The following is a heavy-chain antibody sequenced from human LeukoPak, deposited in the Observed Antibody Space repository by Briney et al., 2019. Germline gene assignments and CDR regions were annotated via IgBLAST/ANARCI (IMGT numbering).Heavy chain of an antibody. Sequence: ASVKVXXXXXXYTFTDYYMHWVRQAPGQGLEWMGWINPNSGGTKYAQKFQGRVTMTRDTSINTAYMELTRLTYDDTAVYYCAGLPRYNWNEPLDYWGQGTLVTVSS. J-gene: IGHJ4*02. CDR2: INPNSGGT. D-gene: IGHD1-20*01. V-gene: IGHV1-2*02. CDR3: AGLPRYNWNEPLDY. CDR1: XYTFTDYY.